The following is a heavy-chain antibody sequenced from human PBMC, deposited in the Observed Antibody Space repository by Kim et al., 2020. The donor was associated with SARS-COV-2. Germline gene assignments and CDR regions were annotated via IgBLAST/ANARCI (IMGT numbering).Heavy chain of an antibody. V-gene: IGHV4-34*01. CDR3: ARGSTLVGAGGMDV. Sequence: SETLSLTCAVYGGSFSGYYWSWIRQPPGKGLEWIGEINHSGSTNYNPSLKSRVTISVDTSKNQFSLKLSSVTAADTAVYYCARGSTLVGAGGMDVWGQGTTVTVSS. D-gene: IGHD1-26*01. CDR2: INHSGST. J-gene: IGHJ6*02. CDR1: GGSFSGYY.